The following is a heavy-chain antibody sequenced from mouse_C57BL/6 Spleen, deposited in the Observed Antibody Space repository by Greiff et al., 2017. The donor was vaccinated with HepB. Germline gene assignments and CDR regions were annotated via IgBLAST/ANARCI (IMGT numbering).Heavy chain of an antibody. CDR2: IDPSDSYT. D-gene: IGHD3-3*01. J-gene: IGHJ4*01. Sequence: VQLQQPGAELVMPGASVKLSCKASGYTFTSYWMHWVKQRPGQGLEWIGEIDPSDSYTNYNQKFKGKSTLTVDKSSSPAYMQLSSLTSEDSAVYYGARGGGTGAMDYWGQGTSVTVSS. CDR1: GYTFTSYW. CDR3: ARGGGTGAMDY. V-gene: IGHV1-69*01.